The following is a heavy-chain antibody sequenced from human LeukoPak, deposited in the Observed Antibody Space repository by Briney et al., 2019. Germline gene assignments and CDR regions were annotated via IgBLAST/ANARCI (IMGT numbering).Heavy chain of an antibody. J-gene: IGHJ1*01. Sequence: GGSLRLSCAASGFTFSSYWMSWVRQAPGKGLEWVANIKQDGSERYYVDSVKGRFTISRDNAKNSLYLQMNSLRAEDTAVYYCARADTAMVRIKDEYFQHWGQGTLVTVSS. CDR1: GFTFSSYW. CDR3: ARADTAMVRIKDEYFQH. V-gene: IGHV3-7*03. D-gene: IGHD5-18*01. CDR2: IKQDGSER.